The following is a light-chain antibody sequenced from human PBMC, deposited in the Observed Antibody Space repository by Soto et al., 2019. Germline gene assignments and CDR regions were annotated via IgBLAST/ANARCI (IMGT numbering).Light chain of an antibody. CDR2: GAS. CDR3: QHYNNRPLP. V-gene: IGKV3-15*01. Sequence: EIVMTQSPATLSVSPGERATLSCRAGQSVGSNLAWYQQKPGQAPRLLIYGASSRATGIPARFSGSGSGTEFTLTISSLQSEDSAVYYCQHYNNRPLPFGGGAKVEIK. CDR1: QSVGSN. J-gene: IGKJ4*01.